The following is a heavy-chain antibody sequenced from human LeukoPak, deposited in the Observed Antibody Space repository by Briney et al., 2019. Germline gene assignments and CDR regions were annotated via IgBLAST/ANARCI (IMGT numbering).Heavy chain of an antibody. J-gene: IGHJ5*02. CDR2: ISGSGGST. Sequence: PGGSLRLSCAASGFTFSSYAMSWVPQAPGKGLEWVSAISGSGGSTYYADSVKGRFTISRDNSKNTLYLQMNSLRAEDTAVYYCAKTTMVRGVDVNWFDPWGQGTLVTVSS. D-gene: IGHD3-10*01. CDR1: GFTFSSYA. V-gene: IGHV3-23*01. CDR3: AKTTMVRGVDVNWFDP.